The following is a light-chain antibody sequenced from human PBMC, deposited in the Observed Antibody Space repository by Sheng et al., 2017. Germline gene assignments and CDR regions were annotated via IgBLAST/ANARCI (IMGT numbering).Light chain of an antibody. V-gene: IGKV3-15*01. Sequence: EIVMTQSPATLSASPGESATLSCRASQSIGTNLAWYQQKRGQSPRLLVYGASFRANGIPARFTGSGSGADFTLTISSLQSEDYAVYYCQQYNHWPPLTFGGGTKVEIK. CDR2: GAS. CDR3: QQYNHWPPLT. CDR1: QSIGTN. J-gene: IGKJ4*01.